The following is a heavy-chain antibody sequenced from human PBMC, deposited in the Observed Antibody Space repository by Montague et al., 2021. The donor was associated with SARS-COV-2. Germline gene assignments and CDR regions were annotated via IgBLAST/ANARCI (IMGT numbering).Heavy chain of an antibody. CDR3: ARHLAVGTSGFDI. Sequence: SETLSLTCTVSGGSINNYYWSWIRQPPEKGPEWIAFIHYTGSANXNPSLKSRATISVDPYKNQCSLKLTSVTAADAALYYCARHLAVGTSGFDIWGQGTMVTVSS. J-gene: IGHJ3*02. D-gene: IGHD6-19*01. V-gene: IGHV4-59*08. CDR2: IHYTGSA. CDR1: GGSINNYY.